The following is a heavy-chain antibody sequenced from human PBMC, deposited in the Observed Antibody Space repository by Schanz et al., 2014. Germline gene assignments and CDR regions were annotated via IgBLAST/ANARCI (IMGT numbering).Heavy chain of an antibody. Sequence: QVQLVESGGGLVKPGGSLRLSCAASGFTFSDHYMAWIRQAPGKGLEWVSIISNTGTFIYYADSVRGRFVISRDNAKSSLFLQMKGLRAEDTAVYYCVRDVYLQIRGTVFDSWGPGNLVTVSS. CDR3: VRDVYLQIRGTVFDS. CDR1: GFTFSDHY. D-gene: IGHD1-1*01. CDR2: ISNTGTFI. J-gene: IGHJ4*02. V-gene: IGHV3-11*01.